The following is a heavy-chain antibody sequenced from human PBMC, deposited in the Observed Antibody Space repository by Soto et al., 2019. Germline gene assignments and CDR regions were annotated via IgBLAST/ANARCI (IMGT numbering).Heavy chain of an antibody. Sequence: GGSLRLSCAVSGFTFSNYWMRWVRQAPGKGLEWVANTKQDGSEKYYVDSVKGRFTISRDKDKNSLYLQMNSLGAEDTAVYFCESGLWNFQHWGHGTLVTVSS. CDR2: TKQDGSEK. CDR3: ESGLWNFQH. V-gene: IGHV3-7*01. J-gene: IGHJ1*01. CDR1: GFTFSNYW. D-gene: IGHD3-10*01.